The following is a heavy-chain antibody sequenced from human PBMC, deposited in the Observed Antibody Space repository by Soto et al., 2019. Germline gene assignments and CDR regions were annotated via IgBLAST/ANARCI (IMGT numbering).Heavy chain of an antibody. CDR3: NLYGDYVQTNISYYYYYGMDV. CDR1: GFTVSSNY. D-gene: IGHD4-17*01. V-gene: IGHV3-66*01. Sequence: EVQLVKSGGGLVQPGGSLRLSCAASGFTVSSNYMSWVRQAPGKGLEWVSVIYSGGSTYYADSVKGRFTISRDNSKNTLYLQMNSLRAEDTAVYYCNLYGDYVQTNISYYYYYGMDVWGQGTTVTVSS. J-gene: IGHJ6*02. CDR2: IYSGGST.